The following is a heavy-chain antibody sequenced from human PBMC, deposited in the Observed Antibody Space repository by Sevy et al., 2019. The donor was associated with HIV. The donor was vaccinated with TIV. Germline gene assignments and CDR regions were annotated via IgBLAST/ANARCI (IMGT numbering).Heavy chain of an antibody. D-gene: IGHD6-13*01. V-gene: IGHV3-21*01. CDR2: ISSSSTYI. CDR3: ARDFGPGIAAAPDL. CDR1: RFTFSSYN. Sequence: GGSLRLSCAASRFTFSSYNMNWVRQAPGKGLEWVSSISSSSTYIYYADSVQGRFTISRDNAKNSLFLQMNSLRAEDTAVYHCARDFGPGIAAAPDLWGRGTLVTVSS. J-gene: IGHJ2*01.